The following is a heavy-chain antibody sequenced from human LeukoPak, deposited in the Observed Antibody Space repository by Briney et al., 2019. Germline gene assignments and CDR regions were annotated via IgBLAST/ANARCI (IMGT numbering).Heavy chain of an antibody. CDR2: ISGSGGTT. Sequence: HPGGSLRLSCAASGFTFTNYAMSWVRQAPGKGLEWVSGISGSGGTTYYADSVKGRFTISRDNSKNTLYLQINSLRTEDTAVFYCAKDLCPHSDSWYYFESWGQGTLVTVSS. CDR1: GFTFTNYA. CDR3: AKDLCPHSDSWYYFES. J-gene: IGHJ4*02. D-gene: IGHD6-13*01. V-gene: IGHV3-23*01.